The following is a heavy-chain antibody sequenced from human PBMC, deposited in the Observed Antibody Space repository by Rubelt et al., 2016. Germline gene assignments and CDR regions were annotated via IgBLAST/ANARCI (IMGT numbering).Heavy chain of an antibody. V-gene: IGHV3-9*01. CDR1: GFTLDDYA. CDR2: ISWNSGSI. Sequence: GGGLVQPGRSLRLSCAASGFTLDDYAMHWVRQAPGKGLEWVSGISWNSGSIGYADSVKGRFTISRDNSKNTLYLQMNSLRAEDTATYYCAKYSSSGGNRFDSWGQGTLVTVSS. D-gene: IGHD2-15*01. J-gene: IGHJ5*01. CDR3: AKYSSSGGNRFDS.